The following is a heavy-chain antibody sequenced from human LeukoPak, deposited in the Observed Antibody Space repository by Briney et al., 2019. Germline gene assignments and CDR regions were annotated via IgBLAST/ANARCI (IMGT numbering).Heavy chain of an antibody. CDR2: INHSGST. CDR3: ARGRLSSRYCSSTSCYRESY. D-gene: IGHD2-2*01. V-gene: IGHV4-34*01. Sequence: RPSETLSLTCAVYGGSFSGYYWSWIRQPPGKGLEWIGEINHSGSTSYNPSLKSRVTISVDTSKNQFSLKLSSVTAADTAVYYCARGRLSSRYCSSTSCYRESYWGQGTLVTVSS. J-gene: IGHJ4*02. CDR1: GGSFSGYY.